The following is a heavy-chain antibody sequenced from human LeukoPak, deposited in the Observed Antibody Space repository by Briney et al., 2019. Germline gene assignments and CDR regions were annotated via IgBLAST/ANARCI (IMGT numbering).Heavy chain of an antibody. J-gene: IGHJ4*02. CDR3: ARDLPVAGAYHNFDY. Sequence: PGGSLRLSCAASGFTFSSYSMNWVRQAPGKGLEWVSYISSSSSIIYYADSVKGRFTISRDNAKNSLYLQMNSLRAEDTAVYYCARDLPVAGAYHNFDYWGQGTLVTVSS. V-gene: IGHV3-48*04. D-gene: IGHD6-19*01. CDR2: ISSSSSII. CDR1: GFTFSSYS.